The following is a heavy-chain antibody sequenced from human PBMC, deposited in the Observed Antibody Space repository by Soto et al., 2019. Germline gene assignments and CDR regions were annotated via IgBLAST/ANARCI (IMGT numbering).Heavy chain of an antibody. J-gene: IGHJ6*02. CDR2: ISGSGGST. CDR3: AKVEGYCISTSCLRYGMDV. CDR1: GFTFSSYA. D-gene: IGHD2-2*01. V-gene: IGHV3-23*01. Sequence: EVQLLESGGGLVQPGGSLRLSCAASGFTFSSYAMSWVRQAPGKGLEWVSAISGSGGSTYYADSVKGRFTISRDNSKNTLHLQMNSLRAEDTAVYYCAKVEGYCISTSCLRYGMDVWGQGTTVTVSS.